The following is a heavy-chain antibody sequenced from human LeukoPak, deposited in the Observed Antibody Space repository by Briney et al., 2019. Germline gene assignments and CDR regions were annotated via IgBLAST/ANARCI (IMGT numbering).Heavy chain of an antibody. CDR3: AREPFADYDSSGNLPSPFDY. D-gene: IGHD3-22*01. Sequence: ASVKVSCKASGYTFTGYYMHWVRQAPGQGLEWMGWINPNSVGTKYTQKFQGRVTMTRDMSTSTVYMELSSVRSEDTAVYYCAREPFADYDSSGNLPSPFDYWGQGTLVTVSS. CDR2: INPNSVGT. CDR1: GYTFTGYY. J-gene: IGHJ4*02. V-gene: IGHV1-2*02.